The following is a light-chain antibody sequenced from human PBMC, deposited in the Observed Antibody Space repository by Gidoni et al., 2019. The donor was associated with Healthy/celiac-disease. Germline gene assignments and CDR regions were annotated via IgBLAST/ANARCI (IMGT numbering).Light chain of an antibody. CDR1: QSVSSY. V-gene: IGKV3-11*01. CDR2: DAS. Sequence: IVFTQSPATLSLSPGERATLSSRASQSVSSYLAWYQQKPGQAPRLLIYDASNRATGIPARFSGSGSGTDFTLTISRLEPEDFAVYYCQQRSNWPLTFGHGTKVDIK. CDR3: QQRSNWPLT. J-gene: IGKJ3*01.